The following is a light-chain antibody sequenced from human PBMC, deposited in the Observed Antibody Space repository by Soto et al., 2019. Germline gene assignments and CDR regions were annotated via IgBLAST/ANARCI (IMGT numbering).Light chain of an antibody. V-gene: IGKV1-39*01. CDR3: QQSYIPPYT. J-gene: IGKJ2*01. CDR1: QSISNY. Sequence: DIQMTQSPSSLSASVGDRVTITCRASQSISNYLNWYQQKPGKAPKLLIYAASSLQSGVPSGFSGSGSGTDFTLTISSLQPEDFASYHCQQSYIPPYTFGQGTKLEIK. CDR2: AAS.